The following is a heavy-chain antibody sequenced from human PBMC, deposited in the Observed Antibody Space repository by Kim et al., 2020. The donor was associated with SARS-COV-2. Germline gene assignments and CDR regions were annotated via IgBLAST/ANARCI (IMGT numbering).Heavy chain of an antibody. CDR2: IDPSDSYT. J-gene: IGHJ2*01. CDR1: AYSFTSYW. Sequence: GESLKISCKGSAYSFTSYWISWVRQMPGKGLEWMGRIDPSDSYTNYSPSFQGHVTISADKSISTAYLQWSSLKASDTAMYYCARSRYSSSWYLHRPYLDWYFDLWGRGTLVTVSS. V-gene: IGHV5-10-1*01. D-gene: IGHD6-13*01. CDR3: ARSRYSSSWYLHRPYLDWYFDL.